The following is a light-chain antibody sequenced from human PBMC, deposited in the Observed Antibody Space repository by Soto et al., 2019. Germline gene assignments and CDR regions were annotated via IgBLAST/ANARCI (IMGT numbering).Light chain of an antibody. CDR1: QSVSNY. Sequence: DIQMTPSPSSLSASVGDRVTITCRTSQSVSNYLNWYQQRPGRAPKLLIYKASSLESGVPSRFSGSGSGTEFTLTISSLQPDDFATYYCQHYNSYSEAFGQGTKVDIK. CDR2: KAS. CDR3: QHYNSYSEA. J-gene: IGKJ1*01. V-gene: IGKV1-5*03.